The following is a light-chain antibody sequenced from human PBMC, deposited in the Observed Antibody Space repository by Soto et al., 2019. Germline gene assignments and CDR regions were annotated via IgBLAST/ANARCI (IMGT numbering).Light chain of an antibody. V-gene: IGKV1-5*03. Sequence: DIQMTQFPSTLSASVGDRITITCRASQSIGSSLAWYQQRPGKAPNLLIYKASSLESGVPSGFSGSGSGAEFTLTFSILQPDDFATYFCLQYYTYPFTFGGGTKVEIK. CDR1: QSIGSS. CDR2: KAS. J-gene: IGKJ4*01. CDR3: LQYYTYPFT.